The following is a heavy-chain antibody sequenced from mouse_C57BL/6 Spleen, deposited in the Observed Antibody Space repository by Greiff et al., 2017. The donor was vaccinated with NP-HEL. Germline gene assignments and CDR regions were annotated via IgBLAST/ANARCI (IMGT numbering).Heavy chain of an antibody. D-gene: IGHD2-2*01. V-gene: IGHV1-72*01. CDR2: IDPNSGGT. CDR1: GYTFTSYW. J-gene: IGHJ4*01. CDR3: ASWDGYDGVYAMDY. Sequence: QVQLQQPGAELVKPGASVKLSCKASGYTFTSYWMHWVKQRPGRGLEWIGRIDPNSGGTKYNEKFKSKATLTVDKPSSTAYMQLSSLTSEDSAVYYCASWDGYDGVYAMDYWGQGTSVTVSS.